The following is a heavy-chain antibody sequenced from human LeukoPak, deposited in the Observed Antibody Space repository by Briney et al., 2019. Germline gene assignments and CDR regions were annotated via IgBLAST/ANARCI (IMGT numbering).Heavy chain of an antibody. CDR2: INHNGNVN. Sequence: GGSLRLSCAASGFTFSSYWMNWARQAPGKGLEWVASINHNGNVNYYVDSEKGRFTISRDNAKNSLYLQMSNLGAEDTAVYSCARGGGLDVWGQGATVTVSS. V-gene: IGHV3-7*03. J-gene: IGHJ6*02. D-gene: IGHD3-16*01. CDR3: ARGGGLDV. CDR1: GFTFSSYW.